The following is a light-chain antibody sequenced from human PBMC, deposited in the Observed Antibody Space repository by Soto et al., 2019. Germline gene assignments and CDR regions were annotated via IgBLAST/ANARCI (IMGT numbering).Light chain of an antibody. Sequence: DIVLTQSPATLSLSPGERATLSCRASQSVSSFLAWYQQKPGQAPRLLIYDASNRATGIPARFSGSGSGTEFTLTISSLQSEDFAVYYCQHYNNWPPWTFGQGTKVDIK. CDR1: QSVSSF. J-gene: IGKJ1*01. CDR3: QHYNNWPPWT. CDR2: DAS. V-gene: IGKV3-11*01.